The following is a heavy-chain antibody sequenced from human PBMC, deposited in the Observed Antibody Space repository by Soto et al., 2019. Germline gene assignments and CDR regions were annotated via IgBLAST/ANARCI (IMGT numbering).Heavy chain of an antibody. D-gene: IGHD3-9*01. V-gene: IGHV3-15*01. Sequence: GGSLRLSCAASGFTFSNAWMSWVRQAPGKGLEWVGRIKSKTDGGTTDYAAPVKGRFTISRDDSNNTQYRQMNSLKTEDTAVDYCTRPGGYYDILTGYYRPRGPSYYYYMDVWGKGTTVTVSS. J-gene: IGHJ6*03. CDR3: TRPGGYYDILTGYYRPRGPSYYYYMDV. CDR1: GFTFSNAW. CDR2: IKSKTDGGTT.